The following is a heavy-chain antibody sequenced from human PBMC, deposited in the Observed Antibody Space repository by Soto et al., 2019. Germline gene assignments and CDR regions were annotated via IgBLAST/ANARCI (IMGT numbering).Heavy chain of an antibody. CDR2: SYYSGST. V-gene: IGHV4-39*01. Sequence: SETLSLTCTVSGGSISSSSYYWGWIRQPPGKGLEWIGSSYYSGSTYYNPSLMSRVTISVDTSKNQFSLQLSSVTAADTAVYYCARLIAAAGTGAPIFDYWGQGTLVTVSS. CDR1: GGSISSSSYY. J-gene: IGHJ4*02. CDR3: ARLIAAAGTGAPIFDY. D-gene: IGHD6-13*01.